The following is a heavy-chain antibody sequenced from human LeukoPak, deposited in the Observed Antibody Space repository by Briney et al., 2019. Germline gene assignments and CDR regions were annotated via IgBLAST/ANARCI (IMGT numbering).Heavy chain of an antibody. D-gene: IGHD2-15*01. Sequence: PGGSLRLSRAASGFTFNNDAMSWVRQASGKGLEWVSTISGSGVNTYYADSEKGRFTISRDNSKNTLYLQMNSLRAEDTAVYYCAKDIVRGDCSGGSSYPLDPWGQGTLVTVSS. CDR3: AKDIVRGDCSGGSSYPLDP. CDR2: ISGSGVNT. J-gene: IGHJ5*02. CDR1: GFTFNNDA. V-gene: IGHV3-23*01.